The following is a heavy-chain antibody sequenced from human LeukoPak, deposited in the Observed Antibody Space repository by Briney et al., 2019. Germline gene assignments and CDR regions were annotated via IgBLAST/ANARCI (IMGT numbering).Heavy chain of an antibody. CDR2: IYYSGST. CDR1: GGSISSYY. J-gene: IGHJ4*02. Sequence: PSETLSLTCTVSGGSISSYYWSWIRQPPGKGLEWIGYIYYSGSTNYNPTLKSRVTISVDTSKNQFSLKLSSVTAADTAVYYCARGAAARPLDYWGQGTLVTVSS. CDR3: ARGAAARPLDY. V-gene: IGHV4-59*01. D-gene: IGHD6-6*01.